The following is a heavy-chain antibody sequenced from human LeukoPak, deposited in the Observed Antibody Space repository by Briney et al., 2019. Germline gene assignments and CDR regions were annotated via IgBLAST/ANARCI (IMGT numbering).Heavy chain of an antibody. CDR1: GFTFSSYA. J-gene: IGHJ4*02. V-gene: IGHV3-23*01. D-gene: IGHD4-11*01. Sequence: PGGSLRLSCATSGFTFSSYAVAWVRQAPGKGLEWVSSISNTGSNTYYADSVKGRFTISRDNAKNTLYLQMNSLRAEDTAVYYCARSNQADDYWGQGTLVTVSS. CDR3: ARSNQADDY. CDR2: ISNTGSNT.